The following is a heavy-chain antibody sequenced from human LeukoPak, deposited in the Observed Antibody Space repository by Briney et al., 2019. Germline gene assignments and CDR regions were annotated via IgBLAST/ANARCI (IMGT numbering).Heavy chain of an antibody. J-gene: IGHJ4*02. CDR1: GYRFTCYW. Sequence: GESLKISCKGSGYRFTCYWVGWVRQMPGKGLEWMGLLYPGDSDTRYSLSCQGQVTISGDKSISNAYLQWSSLKASDPAMYYRSRGGGHDPGGGGFDYWGQGTLVPVPS. CDR2: LYPGDSDT. CDR3: SRGGGHDPGGGGFDY. D-gene: IGHD5-12*01. V-gene: IGHV5-51*01.